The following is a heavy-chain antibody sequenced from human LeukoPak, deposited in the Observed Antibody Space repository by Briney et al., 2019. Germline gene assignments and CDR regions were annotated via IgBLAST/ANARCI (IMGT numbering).Heavy chain of an antibody. CDR1: GGSFSGYY. J-gene: IGHJ5*02. CDR2: INHSGST. V-gene: IGHV4-34*01. D-gene: IGHD6-19*01. Sequence: PSETLSLTCAVYGGSFSGYYWSWIRQPPGKGLEWIGEINHSGSTNYNPSLKSRVTISVDTSKNQFSLKLSSVTAADTAVYYCARGYALKVSVAGTPNWFDPWGQGTLVTVSS. CDR3: ARGYALKVSVAGTPNWFDP.